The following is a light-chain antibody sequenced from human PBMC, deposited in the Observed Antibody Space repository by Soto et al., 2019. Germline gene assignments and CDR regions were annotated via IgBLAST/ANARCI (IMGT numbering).Light chain of an antibody. CDR2: NDN. CDR1: TSNIGSNS. V-gene: IGLV1-47*02. J-gene: IGLJ3*02. Sequence: QSVLTQPPSASGTPGQRVTSSCSGSTSNIGSNSVYWYRQLPGTAPKLLIYNDNKRPAGVPDRFSGSKSGTSASLAISGLRSEDEAGYFCAAWDDSLSGPVFGGGTKLTVL. CDR3: AAWDDSLSGPV.